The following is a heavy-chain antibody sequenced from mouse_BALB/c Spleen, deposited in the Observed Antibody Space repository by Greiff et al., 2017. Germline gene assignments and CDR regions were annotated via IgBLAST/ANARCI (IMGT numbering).Heavy chain of an antibody. J-gene: IGHJ4*01. CDR3: ARGLRLQDYAMDY. CDR2: ISSGGSYT. Sequence: DVKLVESGGGLVKPGGSLKLSCAASGFTFSSYAMSWVRQSPEKRLEWVAEISSGGSYTYYPDTVTGRFTISRDNAKNTLYLEMSSLRSEDTAMYYCARGLRLQDYAMDYWGQGTSVTVSS. CDR1: GFTFSSYA. D-gene: IGHD1-2*01. V-gene: IGHV5-9-4*01.